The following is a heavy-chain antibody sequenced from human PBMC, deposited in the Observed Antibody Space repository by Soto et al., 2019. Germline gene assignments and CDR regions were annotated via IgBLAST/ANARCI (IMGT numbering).Heavy chain of an antibody. J-gene: IGHJ4*02. D-gene: IGHD3-10*01. CDR3: ARDVGFGELFPFDY. CDR2: IWYDGSNK. V-gene: IGHV3-33*01. Sequence: QVQLVESGGGVVQPGRSLRLSCAASGFTFSSYGMHWVRQAPGKGLEWVAVIWYDGSNKYYADSVKGRFTISRDNSKNTLYLQMNSLRAEDTAVYYCARDVGFGELFPFDYWGQGTLDTVSS. CDR1: GFTFSSYG.